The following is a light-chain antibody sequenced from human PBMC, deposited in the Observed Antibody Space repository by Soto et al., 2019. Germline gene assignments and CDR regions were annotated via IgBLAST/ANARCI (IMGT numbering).Light chain of an antibody. V-gene: IGKV1-13*02. Sequence: AIQVTQSPSSLSASVGDRVTITCRASQGIRNDLGWYQQKPGKAPKLLIYDASTLESGVPSRFSGSGSGTEFTLTISTLQPDDFATYYCQQYNTYTWTFGQGTKVDIK. CDR1: QGIRND. CDR3: QQYNTYTWT. CDR2: DAS. J-gene: IGKJ1*01.